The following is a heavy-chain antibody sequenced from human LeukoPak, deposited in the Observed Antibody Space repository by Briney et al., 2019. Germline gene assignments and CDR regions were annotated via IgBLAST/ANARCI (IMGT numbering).Heavy chain of an antibody. CDR1: GFTFSTYA. CDR2: IGDTT. J-gene: IGHJ4*02. D-gene: IGHD1-26*01. CDR3: AKAYAFVGANYFDY. V-gene: IGHV3-23*01. Sequence: PGGSLRLSCAASGFTFSTYAMSWVRQAPGKGLEWVSAIGDTTYYADSVKGRFTISRDNSKNTSYLQMNNLRAEDAAIYYCAKAYAFVGANYFDYWGQGTLVTISS.